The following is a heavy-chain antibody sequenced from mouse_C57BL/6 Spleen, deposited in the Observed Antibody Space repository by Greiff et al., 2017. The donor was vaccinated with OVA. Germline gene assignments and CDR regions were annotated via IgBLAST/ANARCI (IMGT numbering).Heavy chain of an antibody. Sequence: VQGVESGAELVKPGASVKLSCKASGYTFTEYTIHWVKQRSGQGLEWIGWFYPGSGSIKYNEKFKDKATLTADKSSSTVYMELSRLTSEDSAGYCCARHEAYYDYDGYFDVWGTGTTVTVSS. CDR1: GYTFTEYT. V-gene: IGHV1-62-2*01. CDR3: ARHEAYYDYDGYFDV. D-gene: IGHD2-4*01. J-gene: IGHJ1*03. CDR2: FYPGSGSI.